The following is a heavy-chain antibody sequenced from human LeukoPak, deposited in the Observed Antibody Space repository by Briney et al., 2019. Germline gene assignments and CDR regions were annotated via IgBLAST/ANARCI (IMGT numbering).Heavy chain of an antibody. CDR3: ATGVAATPVSTYYFDY. J-gene: IGHJ4*02. CDR1: GYTLTELS. D-gene: IGHD2-15*01. Sequence: ASVKVSCKVSGYTLTELSMHWVRQAPGKGLEWMGGFDPEDGETIYAQKFQGRVTMTEDTSTDTAYMELSSLRSEDTAVYYCATGVAATPVSTYYFDYWGQGTLVTVPS. V-gene: IGHV1-24*01. CDR2: FDPEDGET.